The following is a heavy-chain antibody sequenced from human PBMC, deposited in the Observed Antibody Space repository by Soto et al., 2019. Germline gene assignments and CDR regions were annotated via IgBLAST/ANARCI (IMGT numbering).Heavy chain of an antibody. Sequence: PGGSLRLSCAASGFTFSNSWMNWVRQAPGKGLEWVGRIKSKTDGGTTDYAAPVKGRFTISRDDSKNTLYLQMNSLKTEDTAVYYCTTDDNSDYDYYGMDGWGQGTTVTVSS. V-gene: IGHV3-15*07. CDR1: GFTFSNSW. D-gene: IGHD1-20*01. J-gene: IGHJ6*02. CDR3: TTDDNSDYDYYGMDG. CDR2: IKSKTDGGTT.